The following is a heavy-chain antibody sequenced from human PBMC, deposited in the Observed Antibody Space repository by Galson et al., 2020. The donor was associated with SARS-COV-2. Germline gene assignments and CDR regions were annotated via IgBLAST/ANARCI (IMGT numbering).Heavy chain of an antibody. CDR1: GFTISRFW. Sequence: GGSLRLSCVGSGFTISRFWMNWVRQAPGKGLEWVANIKPDGSQQQYMDSVKGRFVISRDNAQNSVYLQMNGLRAEDTAVYYCAKYDVVLLWGQGTMVTVSS. J-gene: IGHJ3*01. CDR3: AKYDVVLL. CDR2: IKPDGSQQ. D-gene: IGHD3-3*01. V-gene: IGHV3-7*01.